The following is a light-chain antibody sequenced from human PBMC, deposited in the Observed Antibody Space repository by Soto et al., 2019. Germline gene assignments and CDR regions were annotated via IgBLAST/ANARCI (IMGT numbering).Light chain of an antibody. J-gene: IGLJ2*01. Sequence: QPVLTQSPSASASLGASVKLTCTLSSGHSSYAIAWHQQQPEKGPRYLMKINSDGSLSKGDGIPDRFSGSSSGAERYLTISSLQSEDEADYYCQTWVSGIEVFGGGTKLTVL. CDR3: QTWVSGIEV. CDR2: INSDGSL. V-gene: IGLV4-69*01. CDR1: SGHSSYA.